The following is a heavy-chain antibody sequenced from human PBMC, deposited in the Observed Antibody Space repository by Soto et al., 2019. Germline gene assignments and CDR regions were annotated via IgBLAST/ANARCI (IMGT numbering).Heavy chain of an antibody. CDR2: ISYDGSNK. CDR3: AKDTAMVLYYYYGMDV. D-gene: IGHD5-18*01. Sequence: GGSLRLSCAASGFTFSSYGMHWVRQAPGKGLEWVAVISYDGSNKYYADSVKGRFTISRDNSKNTLYLQMNSLRAEDTAVYYCAKDTAMVLYYYYGMDVWGQGTTVTVYS. CDR1: GFTFSSYG. J-gene: IGHJ6*02. V-gene: IGHV3-30*18.